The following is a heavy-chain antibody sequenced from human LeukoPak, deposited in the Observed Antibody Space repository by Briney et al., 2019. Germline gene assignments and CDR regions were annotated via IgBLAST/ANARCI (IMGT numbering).Heavy chain of an antibody. V-gene: IGHV4-59*01. D-gene: IGHD3-10*01. CDR3: ARVYDSGSQAYFYYMDV. J-gene: IGHJ6*03. CDR2: IYSSGST. Sequence: KASETLSLTCNVSGGSIRGYYWSWIRQPPGKGLEWIGYIYSSGSTNYNPSLKSRVTMSVDTSKNQFSLKVNSVAAADTAVYYCARVYDSGSQAYFYYMDVWXXGTTVTIS. CDR1: GGSIRGYY.